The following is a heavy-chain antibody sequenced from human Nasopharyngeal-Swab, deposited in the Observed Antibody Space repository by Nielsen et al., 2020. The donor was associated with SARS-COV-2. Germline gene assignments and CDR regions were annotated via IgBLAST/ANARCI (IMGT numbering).Heavy chain of an antibody. V-gene: IGHV1-69*01. Sequence: WVRQAPGQGLEWMGGIIPIFGTANYAQKFQGRATITADESTSTAYMELRSLKSEDTSVYYCARDSLRRARASGFYYYMDVWGKGTTVTVSS. D-gene: IGHD3-10*01. J-gene: IGHJ6*03. CDR2: IIPIFGTA. CDR3: ARDSLRRARASGFYYYMDV.